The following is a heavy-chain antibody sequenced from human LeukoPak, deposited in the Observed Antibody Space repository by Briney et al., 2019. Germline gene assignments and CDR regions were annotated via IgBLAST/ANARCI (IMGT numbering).Heavy chain of an antibody. Sequence: ASVKVSCKASGYTFTGYYMHWVRQAPGQGLEWMGWINPNSGGTNYAQKFQGRVTMTRDTSISTAYMELSRLRSEDTAVYYCAREPSGYSYGYGDYWGQGTLVTVSS. J-gene: IGHJ4*02. CDR3: AREPSGYSYGYGDY. D-gene: IGHD5-18*01. CDR2: INPNSGGT. V-gene: IGHV1-2*02. CDR1: GYTFTGYY.